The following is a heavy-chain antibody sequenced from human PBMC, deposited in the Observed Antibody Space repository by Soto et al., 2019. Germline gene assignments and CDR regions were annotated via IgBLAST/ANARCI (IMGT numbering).Heavy chain of an antibody. Sequence: EVQLLEYGGGLVQPGGSLRLSCAASGFTFSSYAMAWVRQAPGKGLEWVSGISESSGHTYYADSVKGRFTISRDNSRRALFVQINSPSAEDTATYYCARGRIAGRLRFGVDFWGQGTTITVSS. CDR1: GFTFSSYA. D-gene: IGHD6-6*01. CDR2: ISESSGHT. J-gene: IGHJ6*02. CDR3: ARGRIAGRLRFGVDF. V-gene: IGHV3-23*01.